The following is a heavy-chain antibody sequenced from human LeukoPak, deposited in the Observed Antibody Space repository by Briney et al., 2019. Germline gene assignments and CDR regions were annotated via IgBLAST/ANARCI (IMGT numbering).Heavy chain of an antibody. CDR3: ARPPYPSSGTYYFYY. Sequence: SETLSLTCAVYGGSFSGYYWSWIRQPPGKGLEWIGEINHSGSTNYNPSLKSRVTISVDTSKNQFSLKLGSVTAADTAVYYCARPPYPSSGTYYFYYWGQGTLVTVSS. D-gene: IGHD3-10*01. CDR2: INHSGST. V-gene: IGHV4-34*01. J-gene: IGHJ4*02. CDR1: GGSFSGYY.